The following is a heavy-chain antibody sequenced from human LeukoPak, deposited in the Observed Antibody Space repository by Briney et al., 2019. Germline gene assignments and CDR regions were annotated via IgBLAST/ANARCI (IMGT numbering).Heavy chain of an antibody. V-gene: IGHV3-64*01. CDR1: GFTFSSYA. J-gene: IGHJ4*02. Sequence: SGGSLRLSCAASGFTFSSYAMHWVRQAPGKGLEYVSAISSNGGSTYYANSARGRFTISRDNSKNTLYLQMGSLRAEDMAVYYCARDAGYCSGGSCPTYYFDYWGQGTLVTVSS. CDR3: ARDAGYCSGGSCPTYYFDY. CDR2: ISSNGGST. D-gene: IGHD2-15*01.